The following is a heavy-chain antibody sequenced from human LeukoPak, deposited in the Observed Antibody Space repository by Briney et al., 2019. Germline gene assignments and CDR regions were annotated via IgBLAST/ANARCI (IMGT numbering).Heavy chain of an antibody. V-gene: IGHV3-21*01. CDR2: ISSSSSCI. D-gene: IGHD5-24*01. CDR1: GFTFSSYS. CDR3: ARGGDDYILDYYYYMDV. Sequence: GGSLRLSCAASGFTFSSYSMNWVCQAPGKGLEWVSSISSSSSCIYYADSVKGRFTISRDNAKNSLYLQMNSLRAEDTAVYYCARGGDDYILDYYYYMDVWGKGTTVTVSS. J-gene: IGHJ6*03.